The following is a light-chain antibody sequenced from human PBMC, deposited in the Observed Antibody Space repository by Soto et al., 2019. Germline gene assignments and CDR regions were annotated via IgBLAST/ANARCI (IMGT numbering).Light chain of an antibody. V-gene: IGKV1-9*01. CDR2: GAT. Sequence: IQLTQSPSSLSASVGDRVTITCRASQGISSYLAWYQQKPGKAPKLLIYGATTLEGGVPFRFSGSGSGTDFTLTISSLQPEDFATYYCQQLNTYPITFGQGTRLEIK. CDR1: QGISSY. J-gene: IGKJ5*01. CDR3: QQLNTYPIT.